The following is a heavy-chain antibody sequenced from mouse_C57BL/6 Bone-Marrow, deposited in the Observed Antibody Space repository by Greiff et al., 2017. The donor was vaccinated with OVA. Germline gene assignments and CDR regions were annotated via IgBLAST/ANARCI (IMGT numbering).Heavy chain of an antibody. V-gene: IGHV7-3*01. CDR3: ARTVVATHWYFDV. J-gene: IGHJ1*03. Sequence: EVMLVESGGGLVQPGGSLSLSCAASGFTFTDYYMSWVRQPPGKALEWLGFIRNKANGYTTEYSASVKGRFTISRDNSQSILYLQMNALRAEDSATYYCARTVVATHWYFDVWGTGTTVTVSS. D-gene: IGHD1-1*01. CDR2: IRNKANGYTT. CDR1: GFTFTDYY.